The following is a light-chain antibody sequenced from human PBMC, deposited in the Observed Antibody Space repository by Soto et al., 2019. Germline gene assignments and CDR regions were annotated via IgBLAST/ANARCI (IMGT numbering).Light chain of an antibody. CDR1: SSNIGNNY. J-gene: IGLJ3*02. V-gene: IGLV1-51*01. CDR3: GTWYSSLSAGV. CDR2: DNN. Sequence: QAVLTQPPSVSAAPGQKVTISCSGSSSNIGNNYVSWYQQLPGTAPKLLIYDNNKRPSGITDRFSGSKSGTSATLGITGLQSGDEADYYCGTWYSSLSAGVFGGGTKLTVL.